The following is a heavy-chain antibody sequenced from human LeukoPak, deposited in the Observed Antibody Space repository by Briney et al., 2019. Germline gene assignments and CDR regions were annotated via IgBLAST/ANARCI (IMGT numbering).Heavy chain of an antibody. CDR2: ISYDGSIR. Sequence: GRSLRLSCAASGFTFSNYAMHWVRQAPGEGPEWVAIISYDGSIRYYTDSVKGRFTISRDNSKNTRYLQMHSLRAEDTAVYYCARDSTYFYDSGSSGPHYFNSWGQGTLVTVSS. CDR3: ARDSTYFYDSGSSGPHYFNS. J-gene: IGHJ4*02. CDR1: GFTFSNYA. V-gene: IGHV3-30*10. D-gene: IGHD3-10*01.